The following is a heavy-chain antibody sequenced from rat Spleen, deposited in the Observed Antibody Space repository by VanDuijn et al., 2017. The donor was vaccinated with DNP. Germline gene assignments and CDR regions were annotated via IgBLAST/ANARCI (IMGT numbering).Heavy chain of an antibody. J-gene: IGHJ2*01. D-gene: IGHD1-6*01. V-gene: IGHV5-20*01. CDR3: ATEDYGYPFAY. CDR1: DFTFNNFY. Sequence: EVQLVESGGGLVQPGRSLKLSCAASDFTFNNFYMAWVRQVPEKGLEWVATISSTGGKTYYSDSVKGRFSISRDNAKTSLYLQMDSLRSEDTATYYCATEDYGYPFAYWGQGVMVTVSS. CDR2: ISSTGGKT.